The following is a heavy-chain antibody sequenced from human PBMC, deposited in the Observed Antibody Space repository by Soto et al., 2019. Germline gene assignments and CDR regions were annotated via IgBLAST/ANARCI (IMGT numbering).Heavy chain of an antibody. CDR2: IWYDGSNK. V-gene: IGHV3-33*06. CDR1: GFTFSSYG. J-gene: IGHJ6*02. D-gene: IGHD6-13*01. Sequence: GGSLRLSCAVSGFTFSSYGMHWVRQAPGKGLEWVAVIWYDGSNKYYADSVKGRFTISRDNSKNTLYLQMNSLRAEDTAVYYCAKPIISSSWGTYDYYGLDVWGQGTTVTVSS. CDR3: AKPIISSSWGTYDYYGLDV.